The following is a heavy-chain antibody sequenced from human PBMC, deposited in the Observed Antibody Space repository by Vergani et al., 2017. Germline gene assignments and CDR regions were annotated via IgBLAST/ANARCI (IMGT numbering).Heavy chain of an antibody. CDR3: ARGQWGYCSSTSCYSYYYYYMDV. Sequence: QVQLQQWGAGLLKPSETLSLTCAVSGGSFSGYYWSWIRQPPGQGLEWIGEINHSGSTNYNPSLKSRVTISVDTSKNQFSLKLSSVTAADTAVYYCARGQWGYCSSTSCYSYYYYYMDVWGKGP. CDR2: INHSGST. J-gene: IGHJ6*03. CDR1: GGSFSGYY. V-gene: IGHV4-34*01. D-gene: IGHD2-2*02.